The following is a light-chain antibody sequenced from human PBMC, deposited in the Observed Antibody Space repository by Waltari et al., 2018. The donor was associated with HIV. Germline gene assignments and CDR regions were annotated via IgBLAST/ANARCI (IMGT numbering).Light chain of an antibody. CDR1: QSVRSN. Sequence: EIVMTQSPATLSVSPGERATLSCRASQSVRSNLAWYQQKPGQAHRLLIYDSSTRATGIPARFSGSGSGTEFSLTISSLQSEDFALYYCQQYNNWWTFGQGTKVEIK. CDR2: DSS. CDR3: QQYNNWWT. V-gene: IGKV3-15*01. J-gene: IGKJ1*01.